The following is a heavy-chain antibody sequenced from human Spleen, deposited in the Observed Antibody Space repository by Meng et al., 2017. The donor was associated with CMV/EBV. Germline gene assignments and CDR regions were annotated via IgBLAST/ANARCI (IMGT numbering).Heavy chain of an antibody. V-gene: IGHV1-18*01. J-gene: IGHJ3*02. CDR1: GGSFTNYD. Sequence: ASVKVSCKASGGSFTNYDLSWVREAPGQGLEWMGWISINNGNTQSAQKLQDRITMTTDTSTNTAYMDLRSLRFDDTAVYFCARGLIGGIVGSLDIWGQGTMVTVSS. D-gene: IGHD1-26*01. CDR3: ARGLIGGIVGSLDI. CDR2: ISINNGNT.